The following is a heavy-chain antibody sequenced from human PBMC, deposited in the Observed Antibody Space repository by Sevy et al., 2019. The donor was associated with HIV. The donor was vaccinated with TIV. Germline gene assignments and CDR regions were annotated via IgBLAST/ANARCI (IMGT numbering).Heavy chain of an antibody. CDR2: ISSSSSYI. CDR1: GFTFSSYS. Sequence: GGSLRLSCAASGFTFSSYSMNWVRQAPGKGLEWVSSISSSSSYIYYADSVKGRFTISRDNAKNSLYLQMNSLRAEDTAVDYCARERNSLIAAAGNDAFDIWGQWTMVTVSS. D-gene: IGHD6-13*01. J-gene: IGHJ3*02. V-gene: IGHV3-21*01. CDR3: ARERNSLIAAAGNDAFDI.